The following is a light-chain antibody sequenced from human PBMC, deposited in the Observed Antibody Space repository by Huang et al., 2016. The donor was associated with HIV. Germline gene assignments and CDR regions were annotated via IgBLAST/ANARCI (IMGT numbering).Light chain of an antibody. J-gene: IGKJ3*01. V-gene: IGKV3-20*01. Sequence: EIVLTQSPGTLSLSPGERATLSCRASQSVSSRYLDWYQQKPGQAPRLLIYGALDRATGIPERFSGSGSATDFTLTISRLEPEDFAGYYCQQYGSSPFSFGPGTKVDIK. CDR2: GAL. CDR1: QSVSSRY. CDR3: QQYGSSPFS.